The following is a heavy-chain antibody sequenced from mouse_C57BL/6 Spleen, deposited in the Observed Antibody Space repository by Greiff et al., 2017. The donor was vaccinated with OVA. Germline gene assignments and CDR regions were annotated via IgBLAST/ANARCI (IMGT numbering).Heavy chain of an antibody. V-gene: IGHV5-6*01. CDR1: GFTFSSYG. Sequence: EVQLVESGGDLVKPGGSLKLSCAASGFTFSSYGMSWVRQTPDKRLEWVATISSGGSYTYYPDSVKGRFTISRDNAKNTLYLQMSSLKSEDTAMYYCARHGLEAWFAYWGQGTLVTVSA. CDR3: ARHGLEAWFAY. J-gene: IGHJ3*01. CDR2: ISSGGSYT.